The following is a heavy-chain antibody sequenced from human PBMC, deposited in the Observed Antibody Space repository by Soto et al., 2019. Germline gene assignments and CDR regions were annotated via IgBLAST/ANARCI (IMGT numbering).Heavy chain of an antibody. D-gene: IGHD2-2*01. J-gene: IGHJ6*02. CDR2: IIPILGIA. V-gene: IGHV1-69*04. Sequence: ASVKVSCKASGGTFSSYTISWVRQAPGQGLEWMGRIIPILGIANYAQKFQGRVTITADKSTSTAYMELSSLRSEDTAVYYCARDSVVPAAQNYYYYYYGMDVWGPGTTVTVSS. CDR1: GGTFSSYT. CDR3: ARDSVVPAAQNYYYYYYGMDV.